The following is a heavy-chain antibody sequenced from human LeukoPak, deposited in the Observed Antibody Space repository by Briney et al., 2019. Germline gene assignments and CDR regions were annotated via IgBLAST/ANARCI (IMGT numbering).Heavy chain of an antibody. J-gene: IGHJ4*02. CDR3: AGIVGASVFDY. Sequence: GRSLRLSCAASGFTFSSYAMHWVRQAPGKGLEWVAVISYDGSNKYYADSVKGRFTISRDNSKNTLYLQMNSLRAEDTAVYYCAGIVGASVFDYWGLGTLVTVSS. D-gene: IGHD1-26*01. CDR2: ISYDGSNK. V-gene: IGHV3-30-3*01. CDR1: GFTFSSYA.